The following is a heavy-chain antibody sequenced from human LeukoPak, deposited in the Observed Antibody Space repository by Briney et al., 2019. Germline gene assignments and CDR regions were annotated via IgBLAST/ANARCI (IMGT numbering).Heavy chain of an antibody. J-gene: IGHJ4*02. CDR1: GFTFSSYW. Sequence: PGGSLRLSCAASGFTFSSYWMHWVRQAPGKGLVWVSRINSDGSSTSYADSVKGRFTISRDNAKNTLYLQMNSLRAEDTAVYYCARNTFGGVIVSYDYWGQGTLVTVSS. CDR3: ARNTFGGVIVSYDY. V-gene: IGHV3-74*01. D-gene: IGHD3-16*02. CDR2: INSDGSST.